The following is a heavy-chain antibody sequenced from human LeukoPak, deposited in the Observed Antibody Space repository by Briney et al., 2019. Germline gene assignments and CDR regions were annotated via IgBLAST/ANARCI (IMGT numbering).Heavy chain of an antibody. CDR1: GGSICSYY. J-gene: IGHJ5*02. CDR2: IYYSGST. CDR3: ARLVRDWGAEYNWFDP. D-gene: IGHD2-21*02. V-gene: IGHV4-59*01. Sequence: SETLSLTCTVSGGSICSYYWSWIRQPPGKGLEWIGYIYYSGSTNYNPSLKSRVTISVDTSKNQFSLKLSSVTAADTAVYYCARLVRDWGAEYNWFDPWGQGTLVTVSS.